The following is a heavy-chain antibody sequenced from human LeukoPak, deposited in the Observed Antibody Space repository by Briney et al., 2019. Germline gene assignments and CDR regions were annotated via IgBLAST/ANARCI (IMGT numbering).Heavy chain of an antibody. J-gene: IGHJ5*02. V-gene: IGHV1-18*01. CDR1: GYTFTSYG. CDR3: AIGDYESLTGDSNWFDP. Sequence: ASVKVSCKASGYTFTSYGISWVRQAPGQGLEWMGWISAYNGNTNYAHKLQGRFTMTTDTSTSTAYMELRSLRSDDTAVYYCAIGDYESLTGDSNWFDPWGQGTLVTVSS. CDR2: ISAYNGNT. D-gene: IGHD3-9*01.